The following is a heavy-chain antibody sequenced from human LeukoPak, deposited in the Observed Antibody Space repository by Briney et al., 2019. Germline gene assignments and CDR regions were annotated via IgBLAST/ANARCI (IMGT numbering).Heavy chain of an antibody. V-gene: IGHV3-9*01. CDR1: GFIFNNYA. J-gene: IGHJ4*02. CDR2: ISWNSGSI. CDR3: AKDQRSPNHY. D-gene: IGHD1-1*01. Sequence: GGSLRLSCAGSGFIFNNYAMHWVRQPPGKGLEWVSGISWNSGSIDYADSVKGRFTISRDNSKKALYLQMNNLRVEDTAVYYCAKDQRSPNHYWGQGTLVTVSS.